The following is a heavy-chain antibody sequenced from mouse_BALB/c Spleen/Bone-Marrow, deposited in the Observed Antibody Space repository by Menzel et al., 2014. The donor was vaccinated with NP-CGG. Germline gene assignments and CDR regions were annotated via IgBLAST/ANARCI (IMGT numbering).Heavy chain of an antibody. CDR2: IDPANGNT. J-gene: IGHJ2*01. V-gene: IGHV14-3*02. CDR1: GFNIKDTY. D-gene: IGHD2-4*01. CDR3: ALYYDYDVGY. Sequence: EVQLQQSGAELVKPGASGKLSCTASGFNIKDTYMHWVKQRPEQGLEWIGRIDPANGNTKYDPKFQGKATITADTSSNTAYLQLSSLTSEDTAVYYCALYYDYDVGYWGQGTTLTVSS.